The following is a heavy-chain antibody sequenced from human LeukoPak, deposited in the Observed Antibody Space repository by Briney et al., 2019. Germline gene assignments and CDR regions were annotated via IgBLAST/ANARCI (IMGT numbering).Heavy chain of an antibody. CDR2: INPNSGGT. CDR3: ARAKFDSSGYNWFDP. Sequence: GASVKVSCKASGYTFTGHYIHWVRQAPGQGLEWMGWINPNSGGTNSAQKFQGRVTMTRDMSISTAYMELSRLRSDDTAVYYCARAKFDSSGYNWFDPWGQGTLVTVSS. D-gene: IGHD3-22*01. V-gene: IGHV1-2*02. CDR1: GYTFTGHY. J-gene: IGHJ5*02.